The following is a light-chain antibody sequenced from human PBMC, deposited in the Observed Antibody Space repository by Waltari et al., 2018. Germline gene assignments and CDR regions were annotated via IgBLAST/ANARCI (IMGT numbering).Light chain of an antibody. CDR2: WAS. J-gene: IGKJ3*01. Sequence: DIVMTQSPDSLAVSLGERATINCKSNQSVLYSSNNKNYLAWYQQKPGQPPKLLINWASTRESGVPDRFSGSGSGTDFTLTISSLQAEDVAVYSCQQYYNSPFTFGPGTKVDIK. CDR1: QSVLYSSNNKNY. V-gene: IGKV4-1*01. CDR3: QQYYNSPFT.